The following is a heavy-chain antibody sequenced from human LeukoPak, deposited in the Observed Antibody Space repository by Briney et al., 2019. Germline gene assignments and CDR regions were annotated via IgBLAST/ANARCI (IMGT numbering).Heavy chain of an antibody. J-gene: IGHJ4*02. V-gene: IGHV4-61*02. CDR2: IYTSGST. CDR3: ARTYDTTRRDY. CDR1: GGSISSGSYY. Sequence: PSGTLSLTCTVSGGSISSGSYYWSWIRQPAGKGLEWIGRIYTSGSTNYNPSLKSRVTISVDTSKNQFSPKLSSVTAADTAGYYCARTYDTTRRDYWGQGTLVTVSS. D-gene: IGHD3-22*01.